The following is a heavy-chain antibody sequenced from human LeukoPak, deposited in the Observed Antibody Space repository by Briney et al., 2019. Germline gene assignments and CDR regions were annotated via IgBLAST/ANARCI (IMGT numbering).Heavy chain of an antibody. Sequence: ASVKVTCKASGYRFTSYDMHWGRQAPGQGLEWMGIINPSGGNTGYAPRFQGRVAMTRDTSTTTVYMEVNSLTSEDTAVYFCARDGPTAAPFDYWGQGTLVTVSS. J-gene: IGHJ4*02. CDR1: GYRFTSYD. CDR3: ARDGPTAAPFDY. D-gene: IGHD2-2*01. CDR2: INPSGGNT. V-gene: IGHV1-46*01.